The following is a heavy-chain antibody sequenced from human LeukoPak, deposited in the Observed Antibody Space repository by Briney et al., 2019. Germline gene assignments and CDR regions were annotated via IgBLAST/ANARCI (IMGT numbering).Heavy chain of an antibody. Sequence: SETLSLTCTVSGGSISSYYWSWIRQPPGKGLEWIGYIYYSGSTNYNPSLKSRVTISVDTSKNQFSLKLTSVTAADTAVYYCARETTLTGYSSGLGFNYWGQGTLVTVSS. V-gene: IGHV4-59*01. CDR3: ARETTLTGYSSGLGFNY. D-gene: IGHD6-19*01. J-gene: IGHJ4*02. CDR2: IYYSGST. CDR1: GGSISSYY.